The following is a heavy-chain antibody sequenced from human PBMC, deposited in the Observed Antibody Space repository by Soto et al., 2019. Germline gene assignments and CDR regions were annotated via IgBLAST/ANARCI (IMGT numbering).Heavy chain of an antibody. CDR3: ARDRAVAAYFDY. CDR1: GFTFSSYW. Sequence: GSLRLSCAASGFTFSSYWMHWVRQAPGKGLVWVSRIDSDGSSTSYADSVKGRFTISRDNAKNTLYLQMNSLRAEDTVVYYCARDRAVAAYFDYWGQGTLVTVSS. V-gene: IGHV3-74*01. D-gene: IGHD6-19*01. J-gene: IGHJ4*02. CDR2: IDSDGSST.